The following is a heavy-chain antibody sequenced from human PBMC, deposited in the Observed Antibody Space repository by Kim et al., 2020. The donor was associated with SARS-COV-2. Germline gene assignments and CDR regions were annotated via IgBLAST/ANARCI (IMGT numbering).Heavy chain of an antibody. Sequence: SQTLSLTCALSGDSVSSSSAAWNWIRQSPSRGLEWLGRTYYRSKWFVHYAPSVRSRITINPDTSKNEFSLQLESVTPEDTAVYYCAVAVDYLHYGMDVWGQGTTVTVSS. D-gene: IGHD4-17*01. J-gene: IGHJ6*02. V-gene: IGHV6-1*01. CDR1: GDSVSSSSAA. CDR3: AVAVDYLHYGMDV. CDR2: TYYRSKWFV.